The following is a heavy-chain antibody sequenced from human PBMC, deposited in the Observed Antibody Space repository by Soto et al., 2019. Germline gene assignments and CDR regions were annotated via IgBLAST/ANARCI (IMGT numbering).Heavy chain of an antibody. J-gene: IGHJ3*01. V-gene: IGHV4-59*01. Sequence: PSETLSLTCTVSGGSISSYYWSWIRQPPGKGLEWIGYIYYSGSTNYNPSLKSRVTISVDTSKNQFSLKLSSVTAADKAVYYCARVWGGAFDFWGQGTMVTVSS. CDR2: IYYSGST. CDR1: GGSISSYY. CDR3: ARVWGGAFDF. D-gene: IGHD3-10*01.